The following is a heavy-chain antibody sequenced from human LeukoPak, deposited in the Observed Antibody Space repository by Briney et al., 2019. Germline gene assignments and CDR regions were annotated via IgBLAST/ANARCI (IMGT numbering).Heavy chain of an antibody. Sequence: GSLRLSCAASGFTFSSYAMSWVRQPPGKGLEWIGEINHSGSTNYNPSLKSRVTISVDTSKNQFSLKLSSVTAADTAVYYCARVSVGARGGDFDYWDQGTLVTVSS. D-gene: IGHD1-26*01. CDR1: GFTFSSYA. CDR3: ARVSVGARGGDFDY. CDR2: INHSGST. V-gene: IGHV4-34*01. J-gene: IGHJ4*02.